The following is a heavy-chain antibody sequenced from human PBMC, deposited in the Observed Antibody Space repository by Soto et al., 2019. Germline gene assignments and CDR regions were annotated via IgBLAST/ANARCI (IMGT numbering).Heavy chain of an antibody. V-gene: IGHV1-69*12. D-gene: IGHD2-15*01. Sequence: QVQLVQSGAEVKKPGSSVKVSCKASGGTFSTYAISWVRQAPGQGLEWMGGIIRVFGTANYAQKFQGRVTITADESTTTAYMEVISLRSEDTAVYYCARDEMVVATGSRTWHYYYGMDVWGQGTTVTVSS. J-gene: IGHJ6*02. CDR2: IIRVFGTA. CDR1: GGTFSTYA. CDR3: ARDEMVVATGSRTWHYYYGMDV.